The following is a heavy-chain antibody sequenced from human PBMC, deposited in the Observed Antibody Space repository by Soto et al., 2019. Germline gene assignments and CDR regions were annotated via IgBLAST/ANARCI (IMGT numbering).Heavy chain of an antibody. Sequence: GGSLRLSCAASGFTFSSYAMSWVRQAPGKGLEWVSAISGSGGSTYYADSVKGRFTISRDNSKNTLYLQMNSLRAEDTAVYYCAKSGAKDTGYYYLDVWGKGTTVTVSS. CDR3: AKSGAKDTGYYYLDV. V-gene: IGHV3-23*01. CDR2: ISGSGGST. J-gene: IGHJ6*03. CDR1: GFTFSSYA. D-gene: IGHD2-15*01.